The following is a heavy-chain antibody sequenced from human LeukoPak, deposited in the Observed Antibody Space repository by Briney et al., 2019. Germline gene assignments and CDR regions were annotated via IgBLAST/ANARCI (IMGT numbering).Heavy chain of an antibody. CDR2: IRYDGRNK. D-gene: IGHD3-3*01. CDR1: GFTFSSYD. J-gene: IGHJ4*02. CDR3: AKEGPTDLWSGYYHG. V-gene: IGHV3-30*02. Sequence: GGSLRLSCAASGFTFSSYDMHWVRQAPGKGLEWVACIRYDGRNKYYADSVEGRFTISRDNSKNTLYLQMNSLRAEDTAVYYCAKEGPTDLWSGYYHGWGQGTLVTVSS.